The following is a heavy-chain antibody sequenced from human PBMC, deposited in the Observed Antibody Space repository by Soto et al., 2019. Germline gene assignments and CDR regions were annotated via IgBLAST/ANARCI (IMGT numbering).Heavy chain of an antibody. V-gene: IGHV2-5*02. D-gene: IGHD6-6*01. CDR2: IYWDDDK. J-gene: IGHJ3*02. CDR3: AHARKDLVAFDI. CDR1: GFSLNTGGVG. Sequence: QITLKESGPPLVKPTQTLTLTCTFSGFSLNTGGVGVGWIRQSPGKALEWLGVIYWDDDKRYSPSLKTRLTITKGTSNNQVVLTITYMAPVDTATYYCAHARKDLVAFDIGGQGTLVTVSS.